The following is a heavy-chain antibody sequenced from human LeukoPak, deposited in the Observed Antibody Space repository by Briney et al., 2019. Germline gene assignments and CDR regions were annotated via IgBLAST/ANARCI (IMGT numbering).Heavy chain of an antibody. CDR2: ISGSGGST. CDR3: AKVPYYDILTGYPIPYYFDY. J-gene: IGHJ4*02. V-gene: IGHV3-23*01. Sequence: PGGSLRLSCAASGFTFSSYAMSWVRQAPGKGLEWVSTISGSGGSTYYADSVKGRFTISRDNSKNTLYLEMNSLRAEDTAEYYCAKVPYYDILTGYPIPYYFDYWGQGTLVTVSS. CDR1: GFTFSSYA. D-gene: IGHD3-9*01.